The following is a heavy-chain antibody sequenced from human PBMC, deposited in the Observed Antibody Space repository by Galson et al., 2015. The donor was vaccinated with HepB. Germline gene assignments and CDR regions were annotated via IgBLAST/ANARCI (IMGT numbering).Heavy chain of an antibody. CDR1: GYTFTGYY. CDR3: ARDSRVSGDF. J-gene: IGHJ4*02. CDR2: IDPKNGVT. V-gene: IGHV1-2*06. D-gene: IGHD2-2*01. Sequence: SCKASGYTFTGYYLHWVRQAPGQGLEWMGRIDPKNGVTSYAQRFQGRVTMTRDTSTTTSYMELSRLRSDATAVYYCARDSRVSGDFWGQGTLVTVSS.